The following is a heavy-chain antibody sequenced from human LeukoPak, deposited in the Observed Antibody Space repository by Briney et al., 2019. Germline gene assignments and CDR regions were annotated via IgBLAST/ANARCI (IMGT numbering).Heavy chain of an antibody. D-gene: IGHD2-15*01. Sequence: PGGSLRLSCAGSGFTFSSYAMSWVRQAPGKGQEWVSAISGSGGSTYYADSVKGRFTISRDNSKNTLYLQMNSLRDEDTAVYYCAKDRYCSGGSCYMRWFDPWGQGTLVTVSS. J-gene: IGHJ5*02. V-gene: IGHV3-23*01. CDR1: GFTFSSYA. CDR3: AKDRYCSGGSCYMRWFDP. CDR2: ISGSGGST.